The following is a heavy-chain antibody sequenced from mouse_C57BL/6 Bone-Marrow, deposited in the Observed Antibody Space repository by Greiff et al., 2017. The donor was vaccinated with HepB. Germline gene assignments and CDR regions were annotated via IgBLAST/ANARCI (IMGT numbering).Heavy chain of an antibody. V-gene: IGHV5-2*01. J-gene: IGHJ1*03. CDR2: INSDGGST. CDR1: EYEFPSPD. D-gene: IGHD1-1*01. Sequence: EVKLVESGGGLVQPGESLKLSCESTEYEFPSPDMSWVRQTPEKRLELVAAINSDGGSTYYPETMERRFIISRDTTKKTRYLQMSSLRSEDTALYYCSIHYGKEPVVYCDVWGTGTTVTVSS. CDR3: SIHYGKEPVVYCDV.